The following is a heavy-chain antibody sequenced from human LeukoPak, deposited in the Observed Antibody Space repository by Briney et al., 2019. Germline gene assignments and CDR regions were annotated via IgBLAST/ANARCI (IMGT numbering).Heavy chain of an antibody. Sequence: SETLSLTCTVSGGSISSYYWSWLRQPPGKGLEWLGYIYYSGSTNYNPSLKSRVTISVDTSKNQFSLKLSSVTAADTAVYYRARHYGQGWWSSGWNWFDPWGQGTLVTVSS. J-gene: IGHJ5*02. CDR2: IYYSGST. V-gene: IGHV4-59*08. CDR1: GGSISSYY. D-gene: IGHD6-19*01. CDR3: ARHYGQGWWSSGWNWFDP.